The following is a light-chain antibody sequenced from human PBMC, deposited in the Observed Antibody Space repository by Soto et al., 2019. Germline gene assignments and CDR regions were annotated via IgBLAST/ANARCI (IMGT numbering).Light chain of an antibody. V-gene: IGLV2-14*01. CDR3: SSHTSVNTRV. J-gene: IGLJ1*01. CDR1: SSDVGTYDY. CDR2: EAT. Sequence: QSALTQPASVSGSPGQSIAISCTGTSSDVGTYDYVSWYQQYPDKAPKLIIYEATQRPSGVSNRFSGSKSGNTASLTISGLQAEDEADYYCSSHTSVNTRVFGTGTKVTVL.